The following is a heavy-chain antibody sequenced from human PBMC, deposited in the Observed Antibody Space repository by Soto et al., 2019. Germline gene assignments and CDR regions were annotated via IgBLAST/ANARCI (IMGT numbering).Heavy chain of an antibody. J-gene: IGHJ4*02. V-gene: IGHV1-69*01. CDR2: IIPIFGTA. D-gene: IGHD3-16*02. CDR3: ARGRYDYVWGSYRVTFDY. Sequence: QVQLVQSGAEVKKPGSSVKVSCKASGGTFSSYAISWVRQAPGQGLEWMGGIIPIFGTANYAQKFQGRVTITADESTSTAYMGLSSLRSEDTAVYYCARGRYDYVWGSYRVTFDYWGQGTLVTVSS. CDR1: GGTFSSYA.